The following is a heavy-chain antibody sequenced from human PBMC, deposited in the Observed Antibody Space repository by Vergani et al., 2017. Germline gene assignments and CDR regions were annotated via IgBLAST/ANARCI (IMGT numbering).Heavy chain of an antibody. J-gene: IGHJ2*01. CDR3: ARGPTTVYYYDRSGYSPVEWXFDR. D-gene: IGHD3-22*01. CDR2: IYYSGST. CDR1: GGSISSYY. Sequence: QVQLQESGPGLVKPSETLSLTCTVSGGSISSYYWSWIRQPPGKGLEWIGYIYYSGSTNYNPSLKSRVTISVDTSKTQFSLKLSSVTAADTAVYYCARGPTTVYYYDRSGYSPVEWXFDRWGRGTLVTVAS. V-gene: IGHV4-59*01.